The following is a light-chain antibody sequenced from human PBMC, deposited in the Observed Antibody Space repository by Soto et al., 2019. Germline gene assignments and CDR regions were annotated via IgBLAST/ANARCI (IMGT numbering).Light chain of an antibody. CDR2: GAS. CDR1: QSISSSC. Sequence: IVVTQPPGTLSLSPGERVTLFCRTSQSISSSCLAWYQKKPGQSPRLLISGASKRATGIPDRFSGSGSGTDFSLTISRLEPEDFAVYYCHEYGTSPRLTFGGGTKL. CDR3: HEYGTSPRLT. J-gene: IGKJ4*01. V-gene: IGKV3-20*01.